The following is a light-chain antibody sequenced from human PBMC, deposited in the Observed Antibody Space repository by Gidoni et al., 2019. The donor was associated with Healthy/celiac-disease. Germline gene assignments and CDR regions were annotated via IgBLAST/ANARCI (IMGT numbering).Light chain of an antibody. CDR2: YDS. CDR3: QVWDSSSDHVV. V-gene: IGLV3-21*04. J-gene: IGLJ2*01. CDR1: NIGSKS. Sequence: SYVLTQPPSVSVAPGKTARITCGGNNIGSKSVHWYQQRPGQAPVLVIYYDSDRPSGIPERISGSNSGNTATLTISRVGAGDEADYYCQVWDSSSDHVVFGGGTKLTVL.